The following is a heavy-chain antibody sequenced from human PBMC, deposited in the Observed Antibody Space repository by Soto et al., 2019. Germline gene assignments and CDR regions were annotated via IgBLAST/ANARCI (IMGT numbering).Heavy chain of an antibody. D-gene: IGHD4-17*01. CDR1: GYTFTSQG. Sequence: APVKVSCKASGYTFTSQGISWVRQAPGQGLEWMGWISAYNGNTNYAQKLQGRVIMTTDTSTSTAYMELRSLRSDDTAVYYCARGSSGDYAYYGMDVWGQGTTVTVS. V-gene: IGHV1-18*01. CDR3: ARGSSGDYAYYGMDV. J-gene: IGHJ6*02. CDR2: ISAYNGNT.